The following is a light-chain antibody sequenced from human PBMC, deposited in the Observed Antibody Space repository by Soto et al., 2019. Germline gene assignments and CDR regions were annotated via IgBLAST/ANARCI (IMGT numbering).Light chain of an antibody. CDR3: SLYTSSSTWV. J-gene: IGLJ3*02. CDR2: EVS. V-gene: IGLV2-18*01. Sequence: VLTQPPSVSGSPGQSVTISCTGTSSDVGSYNRVSWYQQPPGTAPKLMIYEVSNRPSGVPDRFSGSKSGNTASLTISGLQAEDEADYYCSLYTSSSTWVFGGGTKLTVL. CDR1: SSDVGSYNR.